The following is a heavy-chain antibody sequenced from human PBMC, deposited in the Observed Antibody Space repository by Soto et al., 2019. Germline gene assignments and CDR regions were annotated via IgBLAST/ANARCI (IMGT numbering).Heavy chain of an antibody. V-gene: IGHV3-33*01. D-gene: IGHD6-19*01. CDR2: IWYDGSNK. CDR1: GFTFSSYG. J-gene: IGHJ4*02. CDR3: ARDRLSSGWYDPWLDY. Sequence: QVQLVESGGGVVQPGRSLRLSCAASGFTFSSYGMHWVRQAPGKGLEWVAVIWYDGSNKYYADSVKGRFTISRDNSKNTLYLQMNSLRAEDTAVYYCARDRLSSGWYDPWLDYWGQGTLVTVSS.